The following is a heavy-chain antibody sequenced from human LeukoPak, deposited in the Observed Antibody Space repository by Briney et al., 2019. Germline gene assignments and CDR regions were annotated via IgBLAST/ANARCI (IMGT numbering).Heavy chain of an antibody. CDR3: ARASGWLTPLDY. D-gene: IGHD6-19*01. Sequence: ASVTVSCKASGYTFTSYGISWVRQAPGQGLEWMGWISAYNGNTNYAQKLQGRVTMTTDTSTSTAYVELRSLRSDDTAVYYCARASGWLTPLDYWGQGTLVTVSS. CDR2: ISAYNGNT. J-gene: IGHJ4*02. CDR1: GYTFTSYG. V-gene: IGHV1-18*01.